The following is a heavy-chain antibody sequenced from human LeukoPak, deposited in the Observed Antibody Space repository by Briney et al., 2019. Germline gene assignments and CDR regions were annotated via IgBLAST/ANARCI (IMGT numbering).Heavy chain of an antibody. J-gene: IGHJ1*01. CDR1: GGSFSGYY. D-gene: IGHD3-22*01. CDR3: ASRRRVYYYDSSGYHKDFQH. CDR2: INHSGST. Sequence: SETLSLTCAVYGGSFSGYYWSWIRQPPGKGLEWIGEINHSGSTNYNPSLKSRVTISVDTSKNQFSLKLSSVTAADTAVYYCASRRRVYYYDSSGYHKDFQHWGQGTLVTVSS. V-gene: IGHV4-34*01.